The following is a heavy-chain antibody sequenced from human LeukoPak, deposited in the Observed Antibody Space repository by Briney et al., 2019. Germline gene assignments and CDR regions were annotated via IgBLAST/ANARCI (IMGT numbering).Heavy chain of an antibody. D-gene: IGHD5-18*01. Sequence: GGSLRLSCAVSGFTFSSYAMSWVRQAPGKGLEWVSAISGSGGSTYYADPVKGRFTISRDKSKNTLSLQMNSLRVEDTAVYYCAKDRYSYGYFSFDYWGQGTLVSVSS. CDR2: ISGSGGST. J-gene: IGHJ4*02. CDR3: AKDRYSYGYFSFDY. V-gene: IGHV3-23*01. CDR1: GFTFSSYA.